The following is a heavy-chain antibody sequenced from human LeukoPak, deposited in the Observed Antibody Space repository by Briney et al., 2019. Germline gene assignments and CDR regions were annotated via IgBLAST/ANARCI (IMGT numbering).Heavy chain of an antibody. D-gene: IGHD3-16*01. CDR1: GYTFTSYG. J-gene: IGHJ6*02. CDR2: ISAYNGNT. V-gene: IGHV1-18*01. CDR3: ARDGPSWGDGDYGMDV. Sequence: ASVKVSCKASGYTFTSYGISWVRQAPGQGLERMGWISAYNGNTNYAQKLQGRVTMTTDTSTSTAYMELRSLRSDDTAVYYCARDGPSWGDGDYGMDVWGQGTTVTVSS.